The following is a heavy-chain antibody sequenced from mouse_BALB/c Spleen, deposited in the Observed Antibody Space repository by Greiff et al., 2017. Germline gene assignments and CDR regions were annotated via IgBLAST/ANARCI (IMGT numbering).Heavy chain of an antibody. Sequence: EVQLQESGPSLVKPSQTLSLTCSVTGDSITSGYWNWIRKFPGNKLEYMGYISYSGSTYYNPSLKSRISITRDTSKNQYYLQLNSVTTEDTATYYCARNYYRYDDGYYFDYWGQGTTLTVSS. CDR2: ISYSGST. D-gene: IGHD2-14*01. J-gene: IGHJ2*01. CDR3: ARNYYRYDDGYYFDY. V-gene: IGHV3-8*02. CDR1: GDSITSGY.